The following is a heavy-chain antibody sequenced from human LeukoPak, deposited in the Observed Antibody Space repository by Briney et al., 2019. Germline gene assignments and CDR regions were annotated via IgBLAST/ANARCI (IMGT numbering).Heavy chain of an antibody. Sequence: PSETLSLTCTVSGGSISSSSYYWGWIRQPPGKGLEWIGSIYYSGITYYNPSLKSRVTISVDTSKNQFSLKLSSVTAADTAVYYCARHLLRIYYDSSGYPRTFDYWGQGTLVTVSS. CDR3: ARHLLRIYYDSSGYPRTFDY. J-gene: IGHJ4*02. D-gene: IGHD3-22*01. V-gene: IGHV4-39*01. CDR2: IYYSGIT. CDR1: GGSISSSSYY.